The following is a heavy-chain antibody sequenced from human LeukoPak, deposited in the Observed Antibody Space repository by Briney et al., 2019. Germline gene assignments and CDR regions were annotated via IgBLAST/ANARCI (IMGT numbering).Heavy chain of an antibody. D-gene: IGHD6-19*01. CDR3: AKDGSSGWFDY. V-gene: IGHV3-30*18. CDR1: GFTFSSYG. Sequence: GGSLRLSCAASGFTFSSYGMHWVRQAPGKGLEWMAVISYDGSNKYYADSVKGRFTISRDNSKNTLYLQMNSLRAEDTAVYYCAKDGSSGWFDYWGQGTLVTVSS. CDR2: ISYDGSNK. J-gene: IGHJ4*02.